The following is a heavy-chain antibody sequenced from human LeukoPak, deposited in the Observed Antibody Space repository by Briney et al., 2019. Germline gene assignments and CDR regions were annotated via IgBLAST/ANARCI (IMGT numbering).Heavy chain of an antibody. V-gene: IGHV3-64*01. Sequence: QSGGSLRLSCAASGFTFSSYAMHWVRQAPGKGLEYVSAISSNGGSTYYANSVKGRFTISRDNSKNTLYLQMNSLRAEDTAVYYCARLYSSGWSLFDYWGQGTLVTVSS. CDR3: ARLYSSGWSLFDY. CDR2: ISSNGGST. J-gene: IGHJ4*02. D-gene: IGHD6-19*01. CDR1: GFTFSSYA.